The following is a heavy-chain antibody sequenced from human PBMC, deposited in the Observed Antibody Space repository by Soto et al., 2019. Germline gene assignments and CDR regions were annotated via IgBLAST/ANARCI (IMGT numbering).Heavy chain of an antibody. D-gene: IGHD3-16*01. J-gene: IGHJ6*03. CDR3: GRWGTTGGLDV. V-gene: IGHV3-30*19. Sequence: QVQLVESGGGVVQPGTSLRVSCVGSGFTFRSYVIHWVRQAPGKGLEWVALTSYDGRDKYYADSVRGRVTISRDNSRNTVDLEMDSLKLEDTALYYYGRWGTTGGLDVWGKGTMVSVSS. CDR2: TSYDGRDK. CDR1: GFTFRSYV.